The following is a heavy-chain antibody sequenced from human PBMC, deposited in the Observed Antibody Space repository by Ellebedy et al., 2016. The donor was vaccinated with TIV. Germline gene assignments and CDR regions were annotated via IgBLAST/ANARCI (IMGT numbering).Heavy chain of an antibody. Sequence: GESLKISCAASGFTFSSYGMHWVRQAPGKGLAWVAVIWYDGSNKYYADSVKGRFTISRDNSKNTLYLQMNSLRAEDTAVYYCATVYSNDAFDIWGQGTMVTVSS. V-gene: IGHV3-33*08. CDR3: ATVYSNDAFDI. CDR1: GFTFSSYG. D-gene: IGHD4-11*01. J-gene: IGHJ3*02. CDR2: IWYDGSNK.